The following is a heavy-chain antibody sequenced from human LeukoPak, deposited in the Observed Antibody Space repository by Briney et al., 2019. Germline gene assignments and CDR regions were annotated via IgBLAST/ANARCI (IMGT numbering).Heavy chain of an antibody. Sequence: ASVKVSCKASGYTFTSYGISWVRQAPGQGLGWMGWISAYNGNTNYAQKLQGRVTMTTDTSTSTAYMELRSLRSDDTAVYYCARDQVYCSGGSCYSYHWFDPWGQGTLVTVSS. J-gene: IGHJ5*02. CDR2: ISAYNGNT. V-gene: IGHV1-18*01. CDR3: ARDQVYCSGGSCYSYHWFDP. D-gene: IGHD2-15*01. CDR1: GYTFTSYG.